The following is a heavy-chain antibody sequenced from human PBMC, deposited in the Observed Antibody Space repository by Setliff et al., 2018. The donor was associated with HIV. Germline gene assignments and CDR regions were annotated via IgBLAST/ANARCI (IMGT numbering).Heavy chain of an antibody. V-gene: IGHV5-51*01. CDR1: GYSFTSYW. CDR2: IYPGDSDT. J-gene: IGHJ4*02. Sequence: GESLTISCKGSGYSFTSYWIGWVRQMPGKGLEWMGIIYPGDSDTRYSPSFQGQVTISADKSISTAYLQWSSLKASDTAMYDCSRRAELLLSFDYWGQGTLVTVSS. D-gene: IGHD1-26*01. CDR3: SRRAELLLSFDY.